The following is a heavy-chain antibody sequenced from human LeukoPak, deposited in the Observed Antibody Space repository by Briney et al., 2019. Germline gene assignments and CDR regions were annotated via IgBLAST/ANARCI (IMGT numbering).Heavy chain of an antibody. CDR2: INPSGGIT. D-gene: IGHD4-17*01. CDR3: GRGTNYGWLDY. J-gene: IGHJ4*02. CDR1: GYAFTGYY. Sequence: ASVKVSCKASGYAFTGYYVHWVRQAPGQGLEWMGIINPSGGITDYAQKFQGRVTMTRDMSTSTVYMELSSLTSDDTAVYYCGRGTNYGWLDYWGQGTLVTVSS. V-gene: IGHV1-46*01.